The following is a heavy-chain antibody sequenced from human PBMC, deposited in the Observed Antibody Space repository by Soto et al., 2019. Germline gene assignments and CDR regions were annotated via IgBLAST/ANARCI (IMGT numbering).Heavy chain of an antibody. D-gene: IGHD2-15*01. J-gene: IGHJ4*02. V-gene: IGHV3-66*01. CDR1: GFTVSDHS. CDR2: VYSGGST. CDR3: ARDLYLSA. Sequence: GGSLRLSCAVSGFTVSDHSMSWVRQAPGKGLEWVSVVYSGGSTYYADSVKGRFTIYRDNSRNTLGLQMNSLRAEDTAVYYCARDLYLSAWGQGTLVTVSS.